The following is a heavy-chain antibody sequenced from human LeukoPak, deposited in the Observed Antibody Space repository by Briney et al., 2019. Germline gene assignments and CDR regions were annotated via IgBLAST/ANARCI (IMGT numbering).Heavy chain of an antibody. CDR3: ARVGLGTTAFDY. J-gene: IGHJ4*02. CDR1: SGSISSSSYY. CDR2: IYYSGST. Sequence: SETLSLTCTVSSGSISSSSYYWGWLRQPPGKGLEWIGSIYYSGSTYYGPSLQSRVTISVDTSKNQFSLKLSSVTAADTAVYYCARVGLGTTAFDYWGQGTLVTVFS. D-gene: IGHD1-26*01. V-gene: IGHV4-39*01.